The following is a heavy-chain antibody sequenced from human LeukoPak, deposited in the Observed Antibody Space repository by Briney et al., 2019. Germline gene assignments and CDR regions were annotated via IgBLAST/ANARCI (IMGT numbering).Heavy chain of an antibody. CDR3: ARGVAAAGTMGLFDY. CDR1: GGSISSYY. D-gene: IGHD6-13*01. CDR2: IYYSGST. V-gene: IGHV4-59*01. J-gene: IGHJ4*02. Sequence: SETLSLTCTVSGGSISSYYWSWIRQPPGKGLEWIGYIYYSGSTNYNPPLKSRVTISVDTSKNQFSLKLSSVTAADTAVYYCARGVAAAGTMGLFDYWGQGTLVTVSS.